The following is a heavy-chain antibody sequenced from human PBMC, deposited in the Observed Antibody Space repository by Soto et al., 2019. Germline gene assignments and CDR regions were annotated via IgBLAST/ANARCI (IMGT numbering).Heavy chain of an antibody. D-gene: IGHD2-15*01. CDR3: AKDLRVGSALRAFDI. V-gene: IGHV3-23*01. CDR1: GFTFSSYA. J-gene: IGHJ3*02. Sequence: GGSLRLSCAASGFTFSSYAMSWVRQAPGKGLEWVSGISGNGVYTYYAESVEGRFTISRDSSKNNVYLQMNSLRTEDTAVYYCAKDLRVGSALRAFDIWGQGTMVTVSS. CDR2: ISGNGVYT.